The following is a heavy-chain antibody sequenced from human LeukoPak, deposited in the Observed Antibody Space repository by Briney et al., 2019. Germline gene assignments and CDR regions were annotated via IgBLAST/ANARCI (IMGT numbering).Heavy chain of an antibody. CDR1: GFTFSSYA. CDR3: AKAGIAARPGYYYYYMDV. D-gene: IGHD6-6*01. V-gene: IGHV3-23*01. CDR2: ISGSGGST. Sequence: PGGSLRLSCAASGFTFSSYAMSWVRQAPGKGLEWVSAISGSGGSTYYADPVKGRFTISRDNSKNTLYLQMNSLRAEDTAVYYCAKAGIAARPGYYYYYMDVWGKGTTVTVSS. J-gene: IGHJ6*03.